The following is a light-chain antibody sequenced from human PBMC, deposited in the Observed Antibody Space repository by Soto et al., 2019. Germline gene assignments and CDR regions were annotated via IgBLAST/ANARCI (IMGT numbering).Light chain of an antibody. Sequence: QSALTQPASMSGSPGQSITIPCTGTSSDLAIYNYVSWYQQQPGKAPKLMIYQVTNRPSGVSNRFSGSRSGNTASLTISGLQAEDEADYYCSSYTDSSNYVFGTGTKVTVL. J-gene: IGLJ1*01. CDR1: SSDLAIYNY. CDR2: QVT. V-gene: IGLV2-14*01. CDR3: SSYTDSSNYV.